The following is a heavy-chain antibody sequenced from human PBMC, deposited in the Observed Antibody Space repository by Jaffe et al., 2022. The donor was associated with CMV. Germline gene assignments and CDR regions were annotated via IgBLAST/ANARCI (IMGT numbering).Heavy chain of an antibody. D-gene: IGHD3-10*01. J-gene: IGHJ6*03. CDR2: IIPILGIA. V-gene: IGHV1-69*09. Sequence: QVQLVQSGAEVKKPGSSVKVSCKASGGTFSSYAISWVRQAPGQGLEWMGRIIPILGIANYAQKFQGRVTITADKSTSTAYMELSSLRSEDTAVYYCARAGRGGTMVRGVSYYYYYMDVWGKGTTVTVSS. CDR3: ARAGRGGTMVRGVSYYYYYMDV. CDR1: GGTFSSYA.